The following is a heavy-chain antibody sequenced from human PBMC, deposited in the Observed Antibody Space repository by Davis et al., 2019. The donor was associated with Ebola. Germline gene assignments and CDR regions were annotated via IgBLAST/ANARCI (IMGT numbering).Heavy chain of an antibody. CDR3: ARYYSNHGNYGMDV. J-gene: IGHJ6*02. Sequence: PGGSLRLSCAASGFTFNGYYMTWIRQAPGKGLECISYISSSCSTKYDADSVKGRFTISRDNAKNSLYLQMNSLRAEDTAVYYCARYYSNHGNYGMDVWGQGTTVTVSS. V-gene: IGHV3-11*01. CDR1: GFTFNGYY. CDR2: ISSSCSTK. D-gene: IGHD4-11*01.